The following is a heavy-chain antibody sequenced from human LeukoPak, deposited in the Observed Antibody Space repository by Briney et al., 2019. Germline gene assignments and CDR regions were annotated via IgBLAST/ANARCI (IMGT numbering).Heavy chain of an antibody. Sequence: ASVKVSCKASGYTFTGYYMHWVRQAPGQGLEWMGWINPNSGGTNYAQKFQGGVTMTRGTSISTAYMELSRLRSDDTAVYYCTIMITFGGVIVSDYWGQGTLVTVSS. D-gene: IGHD3-16*02. V-gene: IGHV1-2*02. J-gene: IGHJ4*02. CDR3: TIMITFGGVIVSDY. CDR1: GYTFTGYY. CDR2: INPNSGGT.